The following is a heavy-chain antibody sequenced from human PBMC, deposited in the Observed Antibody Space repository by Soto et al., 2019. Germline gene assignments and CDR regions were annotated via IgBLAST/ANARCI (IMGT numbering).Heavy chain of an antibody. J-gene: IGHJ4*02. Sequence: PAGTLSLTCGASVVSGTSYTLSWVRQPANKGLEWIGRAFSSVSATYSPTLKSRVRISMDTPENRISLKLDSVTAADAGVYYCTRDGMTTGDTWGPGTLVTVSS. CDR2: AFSSVSA. D-gene: IGHD2-21*02. CDR3: TRDGMTTGDT. CDR1: VVSGTSYT. V-gene: IGHV4-4*07.